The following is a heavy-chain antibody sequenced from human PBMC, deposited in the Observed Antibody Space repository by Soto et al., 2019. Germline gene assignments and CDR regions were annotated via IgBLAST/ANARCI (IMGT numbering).Heavy chain of an antibody. CDR1: GYTFTSYD. CDR2: MNPNSGNT. Sequence: QVQLVQSGAEVKKPGASVKVSCKASGYTFTSYDINWVRQATGQGLEWMGWMNPNSGNTGYAQKFQGRVTMTRDNSISKAYMEMSSLRSGDPAVYYGARTRYGDNVDCGGQGTLVTVSS. CDR3: ARTRYGDNVDC. D-gene: IGHD4-17*01. J-gene: IGHJ4*02. V-gene: IGHV1-8*01.